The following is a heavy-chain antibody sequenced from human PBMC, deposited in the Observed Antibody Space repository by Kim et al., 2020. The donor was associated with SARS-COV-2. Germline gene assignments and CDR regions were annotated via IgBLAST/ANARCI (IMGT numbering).Heavy chain of an antibody. J-gene: IGHJ6*02. CDR3: ARDLSGTIFVVVMDMDV. CDR2: IYYSGST. CDR1: GGSISSYY. D-gene: IGHD3-3*01. V-gene: IGHV4-59*13. Sequence: SETLSLTCTVSGGSISSYYWSWIRQPPGKGLEWIGYIYYSGSTNYNPSLKRRVTITADTSKNQFPLKLSSVTAADTAVYYCARDLSGTIFVVVMDMDVWGQGTTVTVSS.